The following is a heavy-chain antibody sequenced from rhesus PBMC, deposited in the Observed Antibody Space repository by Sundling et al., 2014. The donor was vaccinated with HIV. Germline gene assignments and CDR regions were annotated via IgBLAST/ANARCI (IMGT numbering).Heavy chain of an antibody. D-gene: IGHD2-15*01. CDR2: IYGSSGST. Sequence: QVQLQESGPGLVKPSETLSLTCAVSGGSISDNYYWSWIRQPPGKGLEWIGYIYGSSGSTHYNPSLKSRVTISTDTSKNQLSLKLSSVTAADTAVYYCAKDNSNYQWGLDSWGQGVVVTVSS. J-gene: IGHJ6*01. V-gene: IGHV4-106*01. CDR1: GGSISDNYY. CDR3: AKDNSNYQWGLDS.